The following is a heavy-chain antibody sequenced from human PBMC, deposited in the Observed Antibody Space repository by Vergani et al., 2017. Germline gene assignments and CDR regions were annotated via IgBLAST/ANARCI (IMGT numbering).Heavy chain of an antibody. CDR3: TTDSPQLAAFDY. CDR1: GFTFSSYS. Sequence: EVQLVESGGGLVKPGGSLRLSCAASGFTFSSYSMNWVRQAPGKGLEWVSSISSSSSYIYYADSVKGRFTISRDNAKNSLYLQMNSLKTEDTAVYYCTTDSPQLAAFDYWGQGTLVTVSS. J-gene: IGHJ4*02. CDR2: ISSSSSYI. D-gene: IGHD6-13*01. V-gene: IGHV3-21*03.